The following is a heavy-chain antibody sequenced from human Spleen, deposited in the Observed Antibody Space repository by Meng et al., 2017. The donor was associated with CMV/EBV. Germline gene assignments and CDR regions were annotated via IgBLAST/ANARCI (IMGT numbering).Heavy chain of an antibody. V-gene: IGHV4-4*07. CDR3: ARLEPYGGIDY. CDR1: GGTISSYY. J-gene: IGHJ4*02. Sequence: HGPVSWSGPRLVEPSETLSLTCTVSGGTISSYYWSWIRQPAGKGLEWIGRIYTSGSTNYNPSLKSRVTISVDTSKNQFSLKLSSVTAADTAVYYCARLEPYGGIDYWGQGTLVTVSS. D-gene: IGHD4-17*01. CDR2: IYTSGST.